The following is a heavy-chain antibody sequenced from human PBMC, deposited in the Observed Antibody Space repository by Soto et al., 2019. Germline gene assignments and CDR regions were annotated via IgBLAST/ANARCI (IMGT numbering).Heavy chain of an antibody. CDR3: ARGGAIVLVPTAISWFDP. Sequence: QVQLVQSGAEVKKPGSSVKVSCKASGGTFSSYAISWVRQAPGQGLEWMGGIIPIFGTANYAQKFQGRVRITADESTSTAYMELRSLRSEDTAVYYCARGGAIVLVPTAISWFDPWGQGTLVTDSS. CDR2: IIPIFGTA. CDR1: GGTFSSYA. V-gene: IGHV1-69*12. D-gene: IGHD2-2*01. J-gene: IGHJ5*02.